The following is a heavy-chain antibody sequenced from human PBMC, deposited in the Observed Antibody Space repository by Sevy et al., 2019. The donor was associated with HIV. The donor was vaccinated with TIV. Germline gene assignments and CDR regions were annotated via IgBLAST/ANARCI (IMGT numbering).Heavy chain of an antibody. D-gene: IGHD3-22*01. V-gene: IGHV3-23*01. Sequence: GGSLRLSCAASEFTFSSYAMNWVRQAPGKGLEWVSGIRGSGGSGDKTNYADSVKGRFTISRDDSKNSLYLQLNSLRAEDTAIYYCARKYDSSGYFDYWGQGTLVTVSS. CDR1: EFTFSSYA. CDR2: IRGSGGSGDKT. CDR3: ARKYDSSGYFDY. J-gene: IGHJ4*02.